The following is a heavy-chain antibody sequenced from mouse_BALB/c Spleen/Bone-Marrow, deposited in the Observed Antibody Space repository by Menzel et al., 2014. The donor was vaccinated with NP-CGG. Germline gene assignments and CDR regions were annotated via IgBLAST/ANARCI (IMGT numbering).Heavy chain of an antibody. Sequence: VQLQQSGAKLVKPGASVKLSCTASGFNIKDTYMHWVKQRPEQGLEWIGRIDPANGNTKYDPKFQGKATITADTSSNTAYLQLSSLTSEDTAVYYCARNGNYGAWFAYWGQGTLVTVSA. J-gene: IGHJ3*01. CDR1: GFNIKDTY. D-gene: IGHD2-1*01. CDR3: ARNGNYGAWFAY. V-gene: IGHV14-3*02. CDR2: IDPANGNT.